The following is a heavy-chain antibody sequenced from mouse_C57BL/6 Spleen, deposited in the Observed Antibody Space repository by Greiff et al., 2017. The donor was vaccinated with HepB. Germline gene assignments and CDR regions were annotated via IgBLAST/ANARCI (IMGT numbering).Heavy chain of an antibody. CDR3: ARGIYYGNVNYFDY. CDR2: IYPRDGST. Sequence: QVHVKQSGPELVKPGASVKLSCKASGYTFTSYDINWVKQRPGQGLEWIGWIYPRDGSTKYNEKFKGKATLTVDTSSSTAYMELHSLTSEDSAVYFCARGIYYGNVNYFDYWGQGTTLTVSS. CDR1: GYTFTSYD. D-gene: IGHD2-1*01. J-gene: IGHJ2*01. V-gene: IGHV1-85*01.